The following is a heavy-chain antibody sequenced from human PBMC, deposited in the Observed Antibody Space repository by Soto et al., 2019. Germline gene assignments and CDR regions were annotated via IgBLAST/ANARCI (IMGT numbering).Heavy chain of an antibody. Sequence: ASVKVSFKASGYTFTSYYMHWVRQAPGQGLEWMGIINPSGGSTSYAQKFQGRVTMTRDTSTSTVYMELSSLRSEDTAVYYCASSWNDVWAFDIWGQGTMVTVSS. D-gene: IGHD1-1*01. CDR3: ASSWNDVWAFDI. J-gene: IGHJ3*02. CDR2: INPSGGST. V-gene: IGHV1-46*03. CDR1: GYTFTSYY.